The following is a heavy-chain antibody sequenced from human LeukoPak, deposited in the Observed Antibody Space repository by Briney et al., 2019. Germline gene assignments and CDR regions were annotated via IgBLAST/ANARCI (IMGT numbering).Heavy chain of an antibody. CDR3: ARATRGRSSSRYYFDY. J-gene: IGHJ4*02. Sequence: ASVNVSCKASGYTFTIYDINWVRQATGQGLEGMGWMNPNSGNTGYAQKFQGRVTMTRNTSISTAYMELSSLRSEDTAVYYCARATRGRSSSRYYFDYWGQGTLVTVSS. V-gene: IGHV1-8*01. D-gene: IGHD6-13*01. CDR1: GYTFTIYD. CDR2: MNPNSGNT.